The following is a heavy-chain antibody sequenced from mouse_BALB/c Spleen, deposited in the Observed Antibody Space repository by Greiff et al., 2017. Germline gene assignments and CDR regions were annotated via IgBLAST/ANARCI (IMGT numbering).Heavy chain of an antibody. CDR2: IWRGGST. D-gene: IGHD1-1*01. V-gene: IGHV2-5-1*01. CDR3: AKNYYGSSWYFDV. CDR1: GFSLTSYG. Sequence: QVQLKESGPSLVQPSQSLSITCTVSGFSLTSYGVHWVRQSPGKGLEWLGVIWRGGSTDYNAAFMSRLSITKDNSKSQVFFKMNSLQADDTAIYYCAKNYYGSSWYFDVWGAGTTVTVSS. J-gene: IGHJ1*01.